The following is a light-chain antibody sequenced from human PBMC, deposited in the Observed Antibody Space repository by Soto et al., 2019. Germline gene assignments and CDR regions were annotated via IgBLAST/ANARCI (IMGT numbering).Light chain of an antibody. CDR1: QSVSNNY. CDR3: KQHGSQPPWT. CDR2: GAS. J-gene: IGKJ1*01. Sequence: ESAWRQSQGSLSLSPGKRVALGCRPIQSVSNNYLAWYQQKPGQAPRLLIYGASNRATGIPARFSGSGSGTDFTLTIRRLEPYDFAVYYSKQHGSQPPWTSGQGTKVDIK. V-gene: IGKV3-20*01.